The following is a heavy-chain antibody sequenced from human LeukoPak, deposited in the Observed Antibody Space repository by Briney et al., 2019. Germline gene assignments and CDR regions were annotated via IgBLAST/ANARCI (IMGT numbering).Heavy chain of an antibody. V-gene: IGHV1-46*01. CDR2: INPSGGST. CDR1: GYPFPSYY. J-gene: IGHJ6*02. CDR3: ALHRDAGPYYYYYGMDV. Sequence: ASVKVSFKASGYPFPSYYMHWVRPAPGQGVGWMGIINPSGGSTSYAQKFQGRVTMTRDTSTSTVYMELSSLRSEDTAVYYCALHRDAGPYYYYYGMDVWGQGTTVTVSS. D-gene: IGHD3-10*01.